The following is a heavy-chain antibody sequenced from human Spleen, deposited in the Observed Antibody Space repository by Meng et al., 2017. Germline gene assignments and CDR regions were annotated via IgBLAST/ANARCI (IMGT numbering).Heavy chain of an antibody. CDR1: GFTFSSYA. D-gene: IGHD1-1*01. CDR2: ISYDGSNK. V-gene: IGHV3-30*07. J-gene: IGHJ6*02. Sequence: GESLKISCAASGFTFSSYAMHWVRQAPGKGLEWVAVISYDGSNKYYADSVKGRFTISRDNAKNSLYLQMNSLRAEDTAVYYCARDQPNWNDLHYYYYGMDVWGQGTTVTVSS. CDR3: ARDQPNWNDLHYYYYGMDV.